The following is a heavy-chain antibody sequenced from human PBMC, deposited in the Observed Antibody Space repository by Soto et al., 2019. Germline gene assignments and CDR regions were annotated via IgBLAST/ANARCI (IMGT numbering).Heavy chain of an antibody. CDR3: ARQSLFYYDNNGTPIS. J-gene: IGHJ4*02. D-gene: IGHD3-22*01. V-gene: IGHV4-30-4*01. CDR1: GGSISTGDNY. CDR2: ISHTGIT. Sequence: QVQLQESGPGLVKPSQTLSLTCTVSGGSISTGDNYWSWVRQPPGKGLEWIGYISHTGITYYNPSLKSHIAMSVDTSKNHFSLHLTSVTAADTAVYYCARQSLFYYDNNGTPISWGQGTLVTVSS.